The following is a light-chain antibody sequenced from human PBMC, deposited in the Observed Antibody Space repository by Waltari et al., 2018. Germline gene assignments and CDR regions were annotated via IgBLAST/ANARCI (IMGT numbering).Light chain of an antibody. CDR1: RGSIASNY. CDR2: EDD. CDR3: QSYDSSDLWV. J-gene: IGLJ3*02. Sequence: NFMLTQPHSVSESPGKTVTISCTRSRGSIASNYVQWYQQRPGSSPTPVIFEDDQRPSGVPDRFSGSIDSSSNSASLTISGLKTEDEADYYCQSYDSSDLWVFGGGTRLTVL. V-gene: IGLV6-57*01.